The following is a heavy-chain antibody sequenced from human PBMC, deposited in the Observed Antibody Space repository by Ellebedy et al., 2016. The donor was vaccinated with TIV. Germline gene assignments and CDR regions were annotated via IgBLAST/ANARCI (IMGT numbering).Heavy chain of an antibody. D-gene: IGHD4-17*01. CDR2: ISAYNGNT. Sequence: ASVKVSCKASGYTFTGYYMHWVRQAPGQGLEWMGWISAYNGNTNYAQKLQGRVTMTTDTSTSTAYMELRSLRSDDTAVYYCARDEDGDSPYGMDVWGQGTTVTVSS. CDR1: GYTFTGYY. J-gene: IGHJ6*02. V-gene: IGHV1-18*04. CDR3: ARDEDGDSPYGMDV.